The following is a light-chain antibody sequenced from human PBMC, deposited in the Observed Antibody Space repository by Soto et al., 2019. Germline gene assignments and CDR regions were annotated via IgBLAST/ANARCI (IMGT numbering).Light chain of an antibody. CDR3: QSYDSSLSVV. CDR1: SSNIGAGYD. J-gene: IGLJ2*01. CDR2: VNI. Sequence: QSVLTQPPSVSGAPGQRVTISCTGSSSNIGAGYDVHWYQQLPGTAPKLLIYVNINRPSGVPDRFSGSKSGTSASLAITGLQAEDEADYYCQSYDSSLSVVFGGGTKLNVL. V-gene: IGLV1-40*01.